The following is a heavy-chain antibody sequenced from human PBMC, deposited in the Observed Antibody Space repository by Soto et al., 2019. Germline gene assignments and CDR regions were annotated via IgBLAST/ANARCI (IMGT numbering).Heavy chain of an antibody. D-gene: IGHD2-2*01. Sequence: GASVKVSCKASGGTFNSYAISWVRQAPGQGLEWMGGIIPIFGTANYAQKFQGRVTITADESTSTAYMELSSLRSEDTAVYYCARGGSCSSTSCYRGYYYYYYGMDVWGQGTTVTVSS. J-gene: IGHJ6*02. V-gene: IGHV1-69*13. CDR1: GGTFNSYA. CDR3: ARGGSCSSTSCYRGYYYYYYGMDV. CDR2: IIPIFGTA.